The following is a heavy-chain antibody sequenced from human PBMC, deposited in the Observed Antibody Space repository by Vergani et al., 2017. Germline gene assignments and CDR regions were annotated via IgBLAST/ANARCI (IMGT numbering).Heavy chain of an antibody. D-gene: IGHD3-10*01. J-gene: IGHJ4*02. CDR3: AGWHGFRHYLDY. V-gene: IGHV4-39*01. Sequence: QLQLQESGPGLVKPSETLSLTCTVSGGSISSSGYYWGWIRQPPEKGLECIGIIYHVGSTYYNPSLKGRVPLSVDTSKNQFSLKLSSVTAADTDVYYCAGWHGFRHYLDYWGQGTLVTVSS. CDR2: IYHVGST. CDR1: GGSISSSGYY.